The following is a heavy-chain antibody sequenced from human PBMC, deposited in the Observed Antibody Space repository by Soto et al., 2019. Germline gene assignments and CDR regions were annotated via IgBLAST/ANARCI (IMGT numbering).Heavy chain of an antibody. D-gene: IGHD1-1*01. CDR2: ISAHNGNT. Sequence: QVHLVQSGAEVKKPGASVKVSCKGSGYDFTTYGITWVRQAPGQGLEWMAWISAHNGNTDYAQKLQGRVTVTRDTSTSTAYMELRSLRSDYTAMYYCARWRYGDYWGQGALVTVSS. CDR3: ARWRYGDY. V-gene: IGHV1-18*01. J-gene: IGHJ4*02. CDR1: GYDFTTYG.